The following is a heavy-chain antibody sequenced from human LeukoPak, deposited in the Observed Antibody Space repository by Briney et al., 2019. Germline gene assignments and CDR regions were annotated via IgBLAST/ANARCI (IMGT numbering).Heavy chain of an antibody. CDR3: ARRGVGYCSGGSCYAFDI. CDR1: GYSFTSYW. D-gene: IGHD2-15*01. J-gene: IGHJ3*02. CDR2: IFPSDSDT. V-gene: IGHV5-51*01. Sequence: GESLKISCKGSGYSFTSYWIGWVRQIPGKGLEWMGSIFPSDSDTRYSPSFQGQVTISADKSISTAYLQWSSLKASDTAMYYCARRGVGYCSGGSCYAFDIWGQGTMVTVSS.